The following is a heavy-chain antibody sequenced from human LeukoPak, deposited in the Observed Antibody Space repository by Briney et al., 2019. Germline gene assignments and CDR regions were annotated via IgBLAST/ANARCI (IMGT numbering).Heavy chain of an antibody. CDR3: ARHDWFDP. J-gene: IGHJ5*02. Sequence: ASVKVSCKASGYYFSGHDIYWVRQAPGQGLEWMGWINLNSGDTYYAQNFQGRFSITSDTSKSTTYMDLASLAPDDTAVYYCARHDWFDPWGQGTLVTVSS. V-gene: IGHV1-2*02. D-gene: IGHD3-3*01. CDR1: GYYFSGHD. CDR2: INLNSGDT.